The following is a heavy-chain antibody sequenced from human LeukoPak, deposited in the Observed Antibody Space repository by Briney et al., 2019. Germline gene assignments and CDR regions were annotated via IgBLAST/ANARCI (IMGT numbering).Heavy chain of an antibody. CDR1: RGSISSVGYY. V-gene: IGHV4-30-2*01. J-gene: IGHJ4*02. CDR2: IYHSGST. CDR3: ARHQSYFDVLTGYPFDY. Sequence: SQTLSLICTVSRGSISSVGYYWSWIRQPPGKGLEWIGYIYHSGSTYYNPSLKSRVTMSVDRSKNQFSLRLSSVTAADTAVYYCARHQSYFDVLTGYPFDYWGQGTLVTVSS. D-gene: IGHD3-9*01.